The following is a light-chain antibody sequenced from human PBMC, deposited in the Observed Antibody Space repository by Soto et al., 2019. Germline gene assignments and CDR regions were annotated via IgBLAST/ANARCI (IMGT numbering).Light chain of an antibody. Sequence: IPLTQAPSSLSASIGDRVTITCRAGQGISTFLAWYQQTPRKAPKLLIYAASTLQSGVPSRFSGSGSGTDFTLTISSLQPEDFATSYCQPYYDYPRTFGQGTKLDIK. CDR3: QPYYDYPRT. CDR2: AAS. J-gene: IGKJ1*01. CDR1: QGISTF. V-gene: IGKV1-9*01.